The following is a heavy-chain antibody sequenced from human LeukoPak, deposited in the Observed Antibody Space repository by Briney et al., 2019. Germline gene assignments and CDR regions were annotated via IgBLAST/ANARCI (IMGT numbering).Heavy chain of an antibody. CDR2: ISSSGSTI. Sequence: GGSLRLSCAASGFTFSTYEMNWVRQAPGKGLEWMSYISSSGSTIYYTHSVKGRFTISRDNAKNSLFLQMNSLRAEDTAVYYCARDGIGPGADAFDIWGQGTMVSVSS. CDR1: GFTFSTYE. D-gene: IGHD2-2*01. V-gene: IGHV3-48*03. CDR3: ARDGIGPGADAFDI. J-gene: IGHJ3*02.